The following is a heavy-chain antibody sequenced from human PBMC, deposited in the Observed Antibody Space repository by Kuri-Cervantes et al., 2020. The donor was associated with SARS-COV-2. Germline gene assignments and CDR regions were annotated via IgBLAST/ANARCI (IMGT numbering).Heavy chain of an antibody. CDR3: ARTYSSSSLFYDY. J-gene: IGHJ4*02. CDR1: GGSISSSNW. Sequence: SETLSLTCAVSGGSISSSNWWSWVRQPPGKGLEWIGEIYHSGNTNYNPSLKSRVTISVDKSKNQFSLKLSSVTAADTAVYYCARTYSSSSLFYDYWGQGTLVTVSS. CDR2: IYHSGNT. D-gene: IGHD6-6*01. V-gene: IGHV4-4*02.